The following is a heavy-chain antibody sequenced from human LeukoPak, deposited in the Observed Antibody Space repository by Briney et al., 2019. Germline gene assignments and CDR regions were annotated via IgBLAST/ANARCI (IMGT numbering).Heavy chain of an antibody. CDR2: INPNSGGT. CDR1: GYTFTGYY. D-gene: IGHD2-2*01. J-gene: IGHJ6*03. CDR3: ARDSVGYCSSSSCYLYYMDA. Sequence: GASVKVSCKASGYTFTGYYMHWVRQAPGQGLEWMGWINPNSGGTNYAQKFQGRVTMTRDTSISTAYMELSRLRSDDTALYYCARDSVGYCSSSSCYLYYMDAWGKGTTVTVSS. V-gene: IGHV1-2*02.